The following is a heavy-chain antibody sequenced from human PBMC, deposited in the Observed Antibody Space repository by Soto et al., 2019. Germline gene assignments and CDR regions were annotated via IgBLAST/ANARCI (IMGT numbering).Heavy chain of an antibody. J-gene: IGHJ5*02. Sequence: GASVKVSCKASGYTFTSYAMHWVRQAPGQRLEWMGWINAGNGNTKYSQKFQGRVTITRDTSASTAYMELSSLRSEDTAVYYCARGPTTVTTGWWFDPWGQGTPVTVSS. V-gene: IGHV1-3*01. D-gene: IGHD4-17*01. CDR2: INAGNGNT. CDR1: GYTFTSYA. CDR3: ARGPTTVTTGWWFDP.